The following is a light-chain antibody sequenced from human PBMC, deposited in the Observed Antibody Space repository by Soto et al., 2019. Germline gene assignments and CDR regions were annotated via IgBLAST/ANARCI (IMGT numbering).Light chain of an antibody. CDR2: DAS. V-gene: IGKV1-5*01. CDR1: QSISSW. Sequence: DIQMTKSPSTLSASVGDRVTITCRASQSISSWLAWYQQKQGKAPKLLIYDASSLESGVPSRFRGNGSGTEFTLTISSPQPNDFATYYCHQYNSYPPLSSGGETKVDIK. J-gene: IGKJ4*01. CDR3: HQYNSYPPLS.